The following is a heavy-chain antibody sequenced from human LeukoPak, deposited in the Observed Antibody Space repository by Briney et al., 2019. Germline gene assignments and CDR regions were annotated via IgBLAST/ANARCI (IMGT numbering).Heavy chain of an antibody. D-gene: IGHD3-3*01. CDR1: GYTFTSYG. Sequence: ASVKVSCKASGYTFTSYGISWVRQAPGQGLEWMGGIIPIFGTANYAQKFQGRVTITTDESTSTAYMELSSLRSEDTAVYYCASSYDFWSGTIYMDVWGKGTTVTVSS. CDR2: IIPIFGTA. V-gene: IGHV1-69*05. CDR3: ASSYDFWSGTIYMDV. J-gene: IGHJ6*03.